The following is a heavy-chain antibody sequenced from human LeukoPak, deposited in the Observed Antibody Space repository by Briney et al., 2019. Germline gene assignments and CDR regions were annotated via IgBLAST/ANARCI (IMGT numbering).Heavy chain of an antibody. CDR2: IIPILGIA. CDR1: GGTFSSYA. J-gene: IGHJ4*02. Sequence: SVKVSCKASGGTFSSYAISWVQQAPGQGLEWMGRIIPILGIANYAQKFQGRVTITADKSTSTAYMELSSLRSEDTAVYYCARDLPYRTYYFDYWGQGTLVTVSS. D-gene: IGHD1-14*01. CDR3: ARDLPYRTYYFDY. V-gene: IGHV1-69*04.